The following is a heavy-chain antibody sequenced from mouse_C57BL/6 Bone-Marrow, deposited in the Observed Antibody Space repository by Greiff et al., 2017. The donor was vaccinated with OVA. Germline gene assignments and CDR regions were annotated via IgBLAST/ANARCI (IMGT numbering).Heavy chain of an antibody. V-gene: IGHV1-64*01. CDR2: IHPNSGST. J-gene: IGHJ4*01. Sequence: QVQLKESGAEPVKPGASVKLSCKASGYTFTSYWMHWVKQRPGQGLEWIGMIHPNSGSTNYNEKFKSKATLTVDKSSSTAYMQLSSLTSEDSAVYYCARGLYYGNYYAMDYWGQGTSVTVSS. D-gene: IGHD2-1*01. CDR1: GYTFTSYW. CDR3: ARGLYYGNYYAMDY.